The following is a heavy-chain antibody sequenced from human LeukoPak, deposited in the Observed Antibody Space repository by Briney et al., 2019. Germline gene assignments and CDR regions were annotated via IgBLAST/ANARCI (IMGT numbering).Heavy chain of an antibody. CDR3: AKHYYGSGSQKYYFDY. V-gene: IGHV3-30*02. CDR1: GFIFSDYG. J-gene: IGHJ4*02. CDR2: VRNDGSDK. D-gene: IGHD3-10*01. Sequence: GGSLRLSCAASGFIFSDYGMHWVRQAQAKGLEWVTLVRNDGSDKYYADSVKGRFTISRDNSKNTLYLQMNSLRPDDTAVYYCAKHYYGSGSQKYYFDYWGQGTLVTVSS.